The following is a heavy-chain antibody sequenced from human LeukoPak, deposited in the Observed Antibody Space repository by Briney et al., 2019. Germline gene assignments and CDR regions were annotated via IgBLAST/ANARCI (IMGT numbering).Heavy chain of an antibody. Sequence: SETLSLTCTVSGGSISSSNYYWGWIRQPPGKGLEWIGTIYYSGSTYYNPSLKSRVTISVDTSLNQFSLKLSSVTAADTAVYYCARVDGSCSGGSCPSGNWFDPWGQGTLVTVSS. D-gene: IGHD2-15*01. CDR3: ARVDGSCSGGSCPSGNWFDP. J-gene: IGHJ5*02. V-gene: IGHV4-39*07. CDR2: IYYSGST. CDR1: GGSISSSNYY.